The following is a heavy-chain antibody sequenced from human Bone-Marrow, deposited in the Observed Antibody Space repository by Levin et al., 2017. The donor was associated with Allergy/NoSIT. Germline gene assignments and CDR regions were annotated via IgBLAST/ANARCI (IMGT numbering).Heavy chain of an antibody. CDR2: IYYSGST. CDR3: ARRRERTKELDY. V-gene: IGHV4-39*01. J-gene: IGHJ4*02. Sequence: SETLSLTCTVSGGSISSSSYYWGWIRQPPGKGLEWIGSIYYSGSTYYNPSLKSRVTISVDTSKNQFSLKLSSVTAADTAVYYCARRRERTKELDYWGQGTLVTVSS. CDR1: GGSISSSSYY. D-gene: IGHD1-1*01.